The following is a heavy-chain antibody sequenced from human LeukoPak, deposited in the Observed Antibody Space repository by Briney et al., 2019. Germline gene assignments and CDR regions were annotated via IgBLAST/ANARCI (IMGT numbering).Heavy chain of an antibody. D-gene: IGHD3-22*01. V-gene: IGHV3-30-3*01. CDR1: GFTFSSYA. J-gene: IGHJ4*02. Sequence: PGGSLRLSCAASGFTFSSYAMHWVRQAPGKGLEWVAVISYDGSNKYYADSVKGRFTISRDNSKNTLYLQMNSLRTEDTAVYYCALDLLSVITTLNYWGQGTLVTVSS. CDR2: ISYDGSNK. CDR3: ALDLLSVITTLNY.